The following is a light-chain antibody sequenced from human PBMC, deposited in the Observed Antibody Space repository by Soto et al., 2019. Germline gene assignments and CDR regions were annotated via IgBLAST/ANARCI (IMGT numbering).Light chain of an antibody. J-gene: IGKJ1*01. CDR2: GAS. Sequence: EIVMTQSPATLSVSPGERVTLSCRASQSVSSNLAWYQQKAGQAPRLLIYGASTRATGIPARFSGSGSGTEFTLTISSLQSEDFAVYYCQQYNNCPPWTFGQGTKVAI. CDR1: QSVSSN. CDR3: QQYNNCPPWT. V-gene: IGKV3-15*01.